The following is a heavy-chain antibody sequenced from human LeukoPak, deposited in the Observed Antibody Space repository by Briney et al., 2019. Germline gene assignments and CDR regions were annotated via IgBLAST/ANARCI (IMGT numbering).Heavy chain of an antibody. V-gene: IGHV3-7*05. Sequence: PGGSLRLSCAASGFTFSSYAMSWVRQAPGKGLEWVANINQDGSHKYYVDSVKGRFTISRDNAKNSMYLQVNSLRAEDTAVYYCARGFDANYGFDIWGQGTMVTVSS. CDR1: GFTFSSYA. D-gene: IGHD2/OR15-2a*01. J-gene: IGHJ3*02. CDR2: INQDGSHK. CDR3: ARGFDANYGFDI.